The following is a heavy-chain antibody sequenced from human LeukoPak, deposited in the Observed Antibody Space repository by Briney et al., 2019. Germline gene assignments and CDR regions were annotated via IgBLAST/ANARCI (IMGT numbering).Heavy chain of an antibody. CDR1: GGSISSSSYY. V-gene: IGHV4-39*01. CDR3: ARRDMELFDY. J-gene: IGHJ4*02. Sequence: SETLSLTCTVSGGSISSSSYYWGWIRQPPGKGLEWIGSIYYSGSTYYNPSRKSRVTISVDTSKNQFSLKLSSVTAADTAVYYCARRDMELFDYWGQGTLVTVSS. CDR2: IYYSGST. D-gene: IGHD4/OR15-4a*01.